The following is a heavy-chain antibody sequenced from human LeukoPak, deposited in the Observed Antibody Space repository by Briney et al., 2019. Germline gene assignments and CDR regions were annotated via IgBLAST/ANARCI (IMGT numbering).Heavy chain of an antibody. D-gene: IGHD6-19*01. Sequence: PSETLSLTCAVYGGSFSGYYWSWIRQPPGKGLEWIGEINHSGSTNYNPSLKSRVTISVDTSKNQFSLKLSSVTAADTAVYYCARHPDILVARNSIFSSGWVKRYHNWFDPWGQGTLVTVSS. CDR3: ARHPDILVARNSIFSSGWVKRYHNWFDP. J-gene: IGHJ5*02. CDR1: GGSFSGYY. V-gene: IGHV4-34*01. CDR2: INHSGST.